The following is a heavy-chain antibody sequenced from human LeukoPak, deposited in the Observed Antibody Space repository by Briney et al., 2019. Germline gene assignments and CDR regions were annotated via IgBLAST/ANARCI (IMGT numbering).Heavy chain of an antibody. Sequence: GGSLRLSCAASGFTFSSYGMHWVRQAPGKGLEWVAVISYDGSNKYYADSVKGRFTISRDNSGNTLSLQMNSLRAEDTAIYYCARDFHYFFDYCGQGTLVTVSS. J-gene: IGHJ4*02. CDR1: GFTFSSYG. V-gene: IGHV3-30*03. D-gene: IGHD3-9*01. CDR2: ISYDGSNK. CDR3: ARDFHYFFDY.